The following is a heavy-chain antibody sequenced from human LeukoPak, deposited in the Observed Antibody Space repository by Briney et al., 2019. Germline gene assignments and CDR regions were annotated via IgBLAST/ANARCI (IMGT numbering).Heavy chain of an antibody. CDR3: ARGVTSKPGGGYFDY. CDR2: INPGGTEK. J-gene: IGHJ4*02. D-gene: IGHD2-2*01. CDR1: GFSFSNHW. Sequence: GGSLRLSCAASGFSFSNHWMIWVRQAPGKGLEWVATINPGGTEKRYVDSVKGRFTISRDNAKNSLYLQMNSLRAEDTAVYYCARGVTSKPGGGYFDYWGQGTLVTVSS. V-gene: IGHV3-7*01.